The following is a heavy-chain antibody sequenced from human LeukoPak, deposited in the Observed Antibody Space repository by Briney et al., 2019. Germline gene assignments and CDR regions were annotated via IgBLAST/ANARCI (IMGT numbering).Heavy chain of an antibody. CDR3: ARVVGDYFDY. CDR1: GGSISSGGYS. Sequence: SQTLSLTCTVSGGSISSGGYSWSWIRQHPGKGPEWIGYIHHGGSTYYNPSLKSRVSISVDTSMNQFSLNLTSVTAADTAIYFCARVVGDYFDYWGQGTLVTVSS. J-gene: IGHJ4*02. D-gene: IGHD1-26*01. CDR2: IHHGGST. V-gene: IGHV4-31*03.